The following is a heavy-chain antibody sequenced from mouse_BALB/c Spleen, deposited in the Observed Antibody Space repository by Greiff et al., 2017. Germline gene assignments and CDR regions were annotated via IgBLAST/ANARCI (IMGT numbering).Heavy chain of an antibody. V-gene: IGHV2-3*01. CDR1: GFSLTSYG. Sequence: QVQLKESGPGLVAPAQSVSISCTASGFSLTSYGVSWVRQPPGKGLEWLGVIWGDGSTNYHSALISRLSISKDNSKCQVYLKLNSLQTDDAATYYCAKRVGHAMDYWGQGTTVTVSS. CDR2: IWGDGST. D-gene: IGHD4-1*01. J-gene: IGHJ4*01. CDR3: AKRVGHAMDY.